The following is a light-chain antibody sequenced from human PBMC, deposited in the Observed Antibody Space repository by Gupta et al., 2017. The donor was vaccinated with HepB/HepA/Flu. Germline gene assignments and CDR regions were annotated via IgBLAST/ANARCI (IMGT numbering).Light chain of an antibody. CDR1: QDISNH. CDR3: QQENNSPFT. CDR2: GAS. J-gene: IGKJ3*01. V-gene: IGKV1-16*01. Sequence: DIQMTQSPSSLSASVGDRVTITCRASQDISNHLAWFQQKPGKAPKSLIYGASSVPSGVPSMFSGSGSETDFTLTISRRQPEDFATYYGQQENNSPFTFGHGTNVDIK.